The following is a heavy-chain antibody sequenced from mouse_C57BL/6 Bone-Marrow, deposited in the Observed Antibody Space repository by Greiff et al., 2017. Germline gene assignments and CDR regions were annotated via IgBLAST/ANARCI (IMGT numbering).Heavy chain of an antibody. CDR1: GFTFSDYY. D-gene: IGHD2-3*01. CDR3: ARHGDGYYYAMDY. V-gene: IGHV5-12*01. CDR2: ISNGGGST. Sequence: EVKLVESGGGLVQPGGSLKLSCAASGFTFSDYYMYWVRQTPEKRLEWVAYISNGGGSTYYPDTVKGRFTISRDNAKNTLYLQMSRLKSEDTAMYYCARHGDGYYYAMDYWGQGTSVTVSS. J-gene: IGHJ4*01.